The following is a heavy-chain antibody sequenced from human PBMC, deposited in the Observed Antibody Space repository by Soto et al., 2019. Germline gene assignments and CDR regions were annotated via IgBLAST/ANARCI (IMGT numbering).Heavy chain of an antibody. V-gene: IGHV3-23*01. D-gene: IGHD5-12*01. J-gene: IGHJ4*02. CDR2: ISARGGSS. Sequence: EVQLLESGGGLVQPGGSLRLACAASGFSFSSYAMVWVRQAPGKALEWVSVISARGGSSYFAYSVKGRFTISRDNSKTVLSPEMNSLRAEDTATYCCAKCSIEYSASVDHWCPGTLVLFSS. CDR1: GFSFSSYA. CDR3: AKCSIEYSASVDH.